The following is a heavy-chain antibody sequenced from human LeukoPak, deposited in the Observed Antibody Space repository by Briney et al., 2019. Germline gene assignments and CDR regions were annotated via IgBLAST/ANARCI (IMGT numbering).Heavy chain of an antibody. J-gene: IGHJ4*02. V-gene: IGHV3-7*05. CDR1: GFTFSRYW. CDR3: ARGGTGATMH. Sequence: GGSLRLSCAASGFTFSRYWLSWVRQAPGKGLEWVANIQQDGSEKYYVDSAKGRFTISRDNARNSLHLQMNSLRADDTAVYYCARGGTGATMHWGQGTLVTVSS. D-gene: IGHD1-26*01. CDR2: IQQDGSEK.